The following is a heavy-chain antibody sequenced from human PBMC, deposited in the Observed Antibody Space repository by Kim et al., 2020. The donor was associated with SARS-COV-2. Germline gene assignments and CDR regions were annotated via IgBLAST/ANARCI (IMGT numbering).Heavy chain of an antibody. Sequence: SQTLSLTRAISGDSVSSNSAAWNWIRQSPSRGLEWLGRTYYRSKWYNDYAVSVKSRITINPDTSKNQFSLQLNSVTPEDTAVYYCARDLFLTPRGQQLVPFDYWGQGTLVTVSS. J-gene: IGHJ4*02. CDR2: TYYRSKWYN. D-gene: IGHD6-13*01. CDR3: ARDLFLTPRGQQLVPFDY. CDR1: GDSVSSNSAA. V-gene: IGHV6-1*01.